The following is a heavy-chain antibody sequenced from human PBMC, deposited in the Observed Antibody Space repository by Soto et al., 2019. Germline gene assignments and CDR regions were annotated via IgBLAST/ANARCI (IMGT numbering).Heavy chain of an antibody. V-gene: IGHV1-3*01. J-gene: IGHJ4*02. D-gene: IGHD4-17*01. CDR3: ARDLRDYPLGNYFDY. CDR1: GYTFTSYA. CDR2: INAGNGNT. Sequence: GASVKVSCKASGYTFTSYAMHWVRQAPGQRLEWMGWINAGNGNTKYSQKFQGRVTITRDTSASTAYMELSSLRSEDTAVYYCARDLRDYPLGNYFDYWGQGTLVNVSS.